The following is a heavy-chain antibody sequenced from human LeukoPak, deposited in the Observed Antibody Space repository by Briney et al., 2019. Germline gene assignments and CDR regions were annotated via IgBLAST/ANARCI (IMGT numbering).Heavy chain of an antibody. Sequence: GGSLRLSCAASGFTFSTYWMHWVRQAPGKGLVWVSQINTDGNSTTYADSVKGRFTVSRDNAKNTLYLQMNSLRAEDTAVYYCARELASGDWGQGTLVTVSS. D-gene: IGHD6-13*01. CDR1: GFTFSTYW. V-gene: IGHV3-74*01. J-gene: IGHJ4*02. CDR2: INTDGNST. CDR3: ARELASGD.